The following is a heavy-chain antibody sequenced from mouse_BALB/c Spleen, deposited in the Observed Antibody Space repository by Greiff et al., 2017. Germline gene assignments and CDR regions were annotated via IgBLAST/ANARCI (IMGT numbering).Heavy chain of an antibody. CDR3: ARNSGSYYFDY. D-gene: IGHD4-1*01. CDR2: ISSGGST. V-gene: IGHV5-6-5*01. CDR1: GFTFSSYA. J-gene: IGHJ2*01. Sequence: EVKLMESGGGLVKPGGSLKLSCAASGFTFSSYAMSWVRQTPEKRLEWVASISSGGSTYYPDSVKGRFTISRDNARNILYLQMSSLRSEDTAMYYCARNSGSYYFDYWGQGTTRTVSS.